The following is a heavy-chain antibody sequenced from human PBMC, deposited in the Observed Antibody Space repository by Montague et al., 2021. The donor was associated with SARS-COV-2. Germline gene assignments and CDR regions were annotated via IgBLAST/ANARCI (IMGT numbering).Heavy chain of an antibody. J-gene: IGHJ6*02. CDR1: GGSISSYY. Sequence: SETRSLTCTVAGGSISSYYWSWIRQPPGKGLEWIGYINHSGSTNYNPSLKSRVTISVDTSKNQFSLNLSSVTAADTAVYYCARNLVVHYWYGMNVWGQGTTVTVSS. CDR3: ARNLVVHYWYGMNV. V-gene: IGHV4-59*01. D-gene: IGHD2-15*01. CDR2: INHSGST.